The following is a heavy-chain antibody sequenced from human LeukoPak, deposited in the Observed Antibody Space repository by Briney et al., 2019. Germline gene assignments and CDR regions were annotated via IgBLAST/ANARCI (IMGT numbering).Heavy chain of an antibody. CDR1: GGSFSGYY. D-gene: IGHD3-10*01. V-gene: IGHV4-34*01. J-gene: IGHJ4*02. Sequence: SETLSLTCAVYGGSFSGYYWSWIRQPPGKGLEWIGEINHSGSTNYNPSLKSRVTISVDTSKNQFSLKLSSVTAADTAVYYCARGLGYYGSGSYLWGQGTLVTVSS. CDR3: ARGLGYYGSGSYL. CDR2: INHSGST.